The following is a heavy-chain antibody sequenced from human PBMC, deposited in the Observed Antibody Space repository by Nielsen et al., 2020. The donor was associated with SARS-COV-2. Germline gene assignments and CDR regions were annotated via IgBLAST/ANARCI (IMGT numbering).Heavy chain of an antibody. D-gene: IGHD2-21*02. Sequence: WVRQAPGQGLEWMGWISAYNGNTNYAQKLQGRVTMTTDTSTSTAYMELRSLRSDDTAVYYCARGDGIVVVTAPFDYWGQGNLVTVSS. J-gene: IGHJ4*02. CDR3: ARGDGIVVVTAPFDY. V-gene: IGHV1-18*01. CDR2: ISAYNGNT.